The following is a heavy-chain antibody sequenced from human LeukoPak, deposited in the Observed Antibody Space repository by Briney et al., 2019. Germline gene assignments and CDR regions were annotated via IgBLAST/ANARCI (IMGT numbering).Heavy chain of an antibody. CDR2: ISYDGSNK. CDR3: AKATYYYDSSGYATGLDY. D-gene: IGHD3-22*01. V-gene: IGHV3-30*18. Sequence: GGSLRLSCAASGFTFSSYGMHWVRQAPGKGLEWVAVISYDGSNKYYADSVKGRFTISRDISKNTLYLQMNSLRAEDTAVYYCAKATYYYDSSGYATGLDYWGQGTLVTVSS. J-gene: IGHJ4*02. CDR1: GFTFSSYG.